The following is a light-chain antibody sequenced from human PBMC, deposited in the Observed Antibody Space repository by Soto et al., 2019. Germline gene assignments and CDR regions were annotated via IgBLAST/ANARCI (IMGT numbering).Light chain of an antibody. V-gene: IGLV2-14*01. CDR3: SSYTSSSALVI. J-gene: IGLJ2*01. CDR1: SSDVDDYNY. Sequence: QSALTQPASVSGSPGQSITISCSATSSDVDDYNYVSWYQQHPGKAPKLVIYELTNRPSGVSNRFSGSKSGNTASLTISGLQAEDEADYYCSSYTSSSALVIFGGGTKLTVL. CDR2: ELT.